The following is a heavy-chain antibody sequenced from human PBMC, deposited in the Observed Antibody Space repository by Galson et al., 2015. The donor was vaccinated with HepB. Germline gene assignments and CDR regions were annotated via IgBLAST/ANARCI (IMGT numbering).Heavy chain of an antibody. CDR3: ARHSTVVVTSNWFDP. V-gene: IGHV5-10-1*01. D-gene: IGHD2-21*02. CDR1: GYSFTSYW. Sequence: QSGAEVKKPGESLRISCKGSGYSFTSYWISWVRQMPGKGLEWMGRIDPSDSYTNYSPSFQGHVTISADKSISTAYLQWSSLKASDTAMYYCARHSTVVVTSNWFDPWGQGTLVTVSS. J-gene: IGHJ5*02. CDR2: IDPSDSYT.